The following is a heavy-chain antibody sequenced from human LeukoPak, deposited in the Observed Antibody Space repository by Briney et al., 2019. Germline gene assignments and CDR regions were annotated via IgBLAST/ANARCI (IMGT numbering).Heavy chain of an antibody. CDR2: ISSSSSYI. J-gene: IGHJ4*02. Sequence: AGGSLRLSCAASGFTFSSYSMTWVRQAPGKGLEWVSSISSSSSYIYYADSVKGRFTISRDNAKNSLYLQMNSLRAEDTAVYYCARDSRSSGWYRYFDYWGQGTLVTVSS. CDR3: ARDSRSSGWYRYFDY. D-gene: IGHD6-19*01. V-gene: IGHV3-21*01. CDR1: GFTFSSYS.